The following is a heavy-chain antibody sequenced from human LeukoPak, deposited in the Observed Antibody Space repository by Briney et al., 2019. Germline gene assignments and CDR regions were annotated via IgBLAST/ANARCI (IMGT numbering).Heavy chain of an antibody. Sequence: ASVKVSCKASGDTFTGHSMHWVRQAPGQGLEWMGWINPNSGGTNYAQKFQGRVTMTRNTSISTAYMELSSLRSEDTAVYYCARGGTLGDYWGQGTLVTVSS. J-gene: IGHJ4*02. D-gene: IGHD1-1*01. CDR1: GDTFTGHS. CDR2: INPNSGGT. V-gene: IGHV1-2*02. CDR3: ARGGTLGDY.